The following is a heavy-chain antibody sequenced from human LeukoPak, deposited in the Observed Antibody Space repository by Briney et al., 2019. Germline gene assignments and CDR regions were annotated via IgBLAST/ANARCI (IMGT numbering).Heavy chain of an antibody. J-gene: IGHJ4*02. CDR1: GFTFSSYA. CDR3: AREQQWLADFDY. CDR2: ISYDGSNK. D-gene: IGHD6-19*01. Sequence: GGSLRLSCAASGFTFSSYAMHWVRQAPGKGLEWVAVISYDGSNKYYADSVKGRFTISRDNSKNTLYLQMNSLRAEDTAVYYCAREQQWLADFDYWGQGTLVTVSS. V-gene: IGHV3-30-3*01.